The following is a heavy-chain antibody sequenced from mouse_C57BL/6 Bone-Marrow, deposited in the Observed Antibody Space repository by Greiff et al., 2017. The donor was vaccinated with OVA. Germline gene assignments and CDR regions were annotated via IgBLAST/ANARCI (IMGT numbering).Heavy chain of an antibody. Sequence: QVQLQQSGAELAKPGASVKLSCKASGYTFTSYWMHWVKQRPGQGLEWIGYINPSSGYTKYNQKFKDKATLTADKSSSTAYMQLSSLTYEDSAVYYCAGGNFSWGFDVWGTGTTVTVSS. CDR3: AGGNFSWGFDV. CDR1: GYTFTSYW. V-gene: IGHV1-7*01. J-gene: IGHJ1*02. CDR2: INPSSGYT. D-gene: IGHD2-1*01.